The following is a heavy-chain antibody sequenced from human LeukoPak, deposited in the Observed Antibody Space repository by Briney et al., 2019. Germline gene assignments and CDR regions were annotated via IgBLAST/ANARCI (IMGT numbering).Heavy chain of an antibody. CDR2: IKLDGSEK. V-gene: IGHV3-7*03. Sequence: GGSLRLSCVASGFTFGKYWMSWVRQAPGKGLEWVANIKLDGSEKNYVDSVKGRFTISRDNTKNSLYLQMNSLRAEDTAVFYCARGVAVGQGDYWGQGTLVTVSS. CDR1: GFTFGKYW. J-gene: IGHJ4*02. D-gene: IGHD6-19*01. CDR3: ARGVAVGQGDY.